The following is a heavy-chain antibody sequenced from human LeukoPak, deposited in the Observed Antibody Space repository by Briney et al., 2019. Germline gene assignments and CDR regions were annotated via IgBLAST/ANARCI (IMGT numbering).Heavy chain of an antibody. D-gene: IGHD3-3*01. J-gene: IGHJ4*02. Sequence: SETLSLTRTVSGGSISSYYWSWIRQPPGKGLEWIGYIYYSGSTNYNPSLKSRVTISVDTSKNQFSLKLSSVTAADTAVYYCARVADFWSGHVDYWGQGTLVTVSS. CDR3: ARVADFWSGHVDY. V-gene: IGHV4-59*01. CDR2: IYYSGST. CDR1: GGSISSYY.